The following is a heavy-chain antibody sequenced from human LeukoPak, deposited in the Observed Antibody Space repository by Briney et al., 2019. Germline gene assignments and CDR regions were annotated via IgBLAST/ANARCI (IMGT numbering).Heavy chain of an antibody. CDR1: GGSFSGYY. J-gene: IGHJ6*02. CDR3: ARDGVWYCSSTSCRTYYYYGMDV. D-gene: IGHD2-2*01. CDR2: INHSGRT. V-gene: IGHV4-34*01. Sequence: SETLSLTCAVYGGSFSGYYWSWIRQPPGKGLEWIGEINHSGRTNYNPSLKSRVTISVDTSKNQFSLKLSSVTAADTAVYYCARDGVWYCSSTSCRTYYYYGMDVWGQGTTVTVSS.